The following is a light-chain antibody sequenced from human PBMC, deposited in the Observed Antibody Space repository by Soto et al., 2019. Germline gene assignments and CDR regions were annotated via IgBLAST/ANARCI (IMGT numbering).Light chain of an antibody. Sequence: EIVMTQSPATLSVSPGERATLSCRASQSVSSNLAWYQQKPGQAPRLLISGASTRATGIPARFSGSGSGIEFTLTISSLQSEDFAVYYCQHYNNQPLTFGKGTKVESK. CDR2: GAS. CDR1: QSVSSN. J-gene: IGKJ1*01. V-gene: IGKV3-15*01. CDR3: QHYNNQPLT.